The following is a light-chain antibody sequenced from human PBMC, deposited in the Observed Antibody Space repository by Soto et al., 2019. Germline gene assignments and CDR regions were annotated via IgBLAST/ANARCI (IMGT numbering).Light chain of an antibody. CDR1: SSDIGAYYF. J-gene: IGLJ1*01. CDR3: SSYTTTNTPYV. V-gene: IGLV2-14*01. CDR2: EVT. Sequence: QSALTQPASVSGSPGQSITISCTGSSSDIGAYYFVSWYQHHPGEAPKLLLYEVTTRPSGVSRRFSGSKSGNTASLTISGLQADDEATYYCSSYTTTNTPYVFGTGTKLTVL.